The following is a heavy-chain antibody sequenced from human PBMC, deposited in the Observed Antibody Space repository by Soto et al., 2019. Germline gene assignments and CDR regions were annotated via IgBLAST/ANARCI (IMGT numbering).Heavy chain of an antibody. CDR1: GYSISSGYY. CDR2: IYHSGST. CDR3: AREDGIVGATSAFDY. Sequence: SETLSLTCAVSGYSISSGYYWGWIRQPPGKGLEWIGSIYHSGSTYYNPSLKSRVTISVDTSKNQFSLKLSSVTAADTAVYYCAREDGIVGATSAFDYWGQGTLVTVSS. V-gene: IGHV4-38-2*02. D-gene: IGHD1-26*01. J-gene: IGHJ4*02.